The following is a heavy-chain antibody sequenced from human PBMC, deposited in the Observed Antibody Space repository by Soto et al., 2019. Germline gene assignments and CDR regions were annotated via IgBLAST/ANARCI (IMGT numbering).Heavy chain of an antibody. V-gene: IGHV3-7*05. D-gene: IGHD3-3*02. Sequence: WGSLRLSCAASGFSFSKLWRSWVRQTPGKGLEWVANIRQDGSERNYVGSVKGRFTISRDNAKNSLYLQMNGLRVEDTAVYFCTIRSQKHFFSRGCSAPSDPGAQGA. CDR2: IRQDGSER. CDR1: GFSFSKLW. J-gene: IGHJ5*02. CDR3: TIRSQKHFFSRGCSAPSDP.